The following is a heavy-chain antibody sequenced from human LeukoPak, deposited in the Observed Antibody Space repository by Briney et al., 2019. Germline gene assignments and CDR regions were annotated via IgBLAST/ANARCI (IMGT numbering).Heavy chain of an antibody. D-gene: IGHD2-2*02. CDR1: GFTFDDYA. CDR3: ARDGGGFGDIVVVPAAVQQPPFDP. J-gene: IGHJ5*02. V-gene: IGHV3-9*01. Sequence: PGGSLRLSCAASGFTFDDYAMHWVRQAPGKGLEWVSGISWNSGSIGYADSVKGRFTISRDNAKNSLYLQMNSLRAEDTAVYYCARDGGGFGDIVVVPAAVQQPPFDPWGQGTLVTVSS. CDR2: ISWNSGSI.